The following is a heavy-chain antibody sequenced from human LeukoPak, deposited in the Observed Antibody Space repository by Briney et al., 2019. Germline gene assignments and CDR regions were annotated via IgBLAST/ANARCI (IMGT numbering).Heavy chain of an antibody. CDR1: GFTFSSYS. D-gene: IGHD3-16*01. CDR2: ISGSSSTI. CDR3: ARGGGLDV. J-gene: IGHJ6*02. V-gene: IGHV3-48*01. Sequence: PGGSLRFSCAASGFTFSSYSMNWVRKAPGKGLEWGSYISGSSSTIYYADSVKGRFTISRDNGKNTLYLQMNSLRAEDTAVYYCARGGGLDVWGQGATVTVSS.